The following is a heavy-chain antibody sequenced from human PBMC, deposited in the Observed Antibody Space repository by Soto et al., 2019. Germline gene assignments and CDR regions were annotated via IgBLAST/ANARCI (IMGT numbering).Heavy chain of an antibody. D-gene: IGHD2-21*02. V-gene: IGHV3-30*13. CDR2: ILYDGRNK. CDR3: ARDITYGDSYFDY. CDR1: GFTFSSYG. Sequence: GGSLRLSCAASGFTFSSYGMHWVRQAPGKGLEWVAVILYDGRNKYYADSANGRFTISRDNSKSRLYLQMNSLTTEDTAVYFCARDITYGDSYFDYWGQGILVTVSS. J-gene: IGHJ4*02.